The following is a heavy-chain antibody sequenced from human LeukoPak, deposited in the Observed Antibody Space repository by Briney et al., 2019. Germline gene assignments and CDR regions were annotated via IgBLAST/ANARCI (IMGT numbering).Heavy chain of an antibody. V-gene: IGHV4-34*01. CDR2: INHSGST. D-gene: IGHD2-2*01. Sequence: PSETLSLTCAVYGGSFSGYYWSWIRQPPGKGLEWIGEINHSGSTNYNPSLKSRVTISVDTSKNQFSLKLSSVTVADTAVYYCARGKAGDCSSTSCPKGYFDYWGQGTLVTVSS. CDR3: ARGKAGDCSSTSCPKGYFDY. J-gene: IGHJ4*02. CDR1: GGSFSGYY.